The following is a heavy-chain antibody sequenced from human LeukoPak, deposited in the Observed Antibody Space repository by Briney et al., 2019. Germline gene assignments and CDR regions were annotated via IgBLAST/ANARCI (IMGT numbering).Heavy chain of an antibody. V-gene: IGHV4-31*03. Sequence: SETLSLTCTVSGGSISSGGYYWSWIRQHPGKGLEWIGYIYYSGSTYYNPSLKSRVTISVDTSKNQFSLKLSSVTAADTAVYYWARDSGSGYARVYSFDYGGQETLVTVPS. D-gene: IGHD3-10*01. J-gene: IGHJ4*02. CDR2: IYYSGST. CDR1: GGSISSGGYY. CDR3: ARDSGSGYARVYSFDY.